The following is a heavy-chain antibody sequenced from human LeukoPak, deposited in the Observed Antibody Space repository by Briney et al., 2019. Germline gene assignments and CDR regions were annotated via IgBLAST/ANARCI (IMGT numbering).Heavy chain of an antibody. V-gene: IGHV3-48*03. CDR3: ARDDSYGLDY. CDR1: GSTFSSYE. Sequence: GGSLRLSCAASGSTFSSYEMNWVRQAPGKGLEWVSYISSSGSTIYYADSVKGRFTISRDNAKNSLYLQMNSLRAEDTAVYYCARDDSYGLDYWGQGTLVTVSS. J-gene: IGHJ4*02. D-gene: IGHD5-18*01. CDR2: ISSSGSTI.